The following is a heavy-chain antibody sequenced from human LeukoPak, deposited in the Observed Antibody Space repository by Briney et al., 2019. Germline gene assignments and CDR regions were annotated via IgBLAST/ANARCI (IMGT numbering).Heavy chain of an antibody. CDR3: VREDTPATANY. Sequence: GGSLRLSCAASGFNFANHAMSWVRQTPGKGLEWVSAISGGGDITYYADSVTGRFTISRDNSKDTLFLQMHSLRPGDPAVYYCVREDTPATANYWGQGTLVTISS. CDR1: GFNFANHA. D-gene: IGHD2-21*02. J-gene: IGHJ4*02. V-gene: IGHV3-23*01. CDR2: ISGGGDIT.